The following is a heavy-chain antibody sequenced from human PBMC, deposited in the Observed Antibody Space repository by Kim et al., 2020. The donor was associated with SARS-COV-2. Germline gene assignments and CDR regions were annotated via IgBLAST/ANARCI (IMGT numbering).Heavy chain of an antibody. V-gene: IGHV3-9*01. CDR3: AKDIGGYAGYYTSYYYGMDV. Sequence: GGSLRLSCAASGFTFGDYAMHWVRQAPGKGLEWVSGISWNSGSIGYADSVKGRFTISRDNAKNSLYLQMNSLRAEDTALYYCAKDIGGYAGYYTSYYYGMDVWGQGTTVTVSS. CDR1: GFTFGDYA. J-gene: IGHJ6*02. D-gene: IGHD3-3*01. CDR2: ISWNSGSI.